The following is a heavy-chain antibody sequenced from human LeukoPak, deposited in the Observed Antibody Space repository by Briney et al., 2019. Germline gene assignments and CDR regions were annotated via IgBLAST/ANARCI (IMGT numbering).Heavy chain of an antibody. CDR1: GYSFTTYW. CDR3: ARVYGATMTFLRGKSFDY. CDR2: IYPGDSDA. Sequence: NLGESLKISCKSSGYSFTTYWIGWVRQLPGKGLEWMGIIYPGDSDARYSPPLQGQVTISADKSITTAYLQWTSLKASDTAMYYCARVYGATMTFLRGKSFDYWGQGTLVTVSS. J-gene: IGHJ4*02. D-gene: IGHD3-10*01. V-gene: IGHV5-51*01.